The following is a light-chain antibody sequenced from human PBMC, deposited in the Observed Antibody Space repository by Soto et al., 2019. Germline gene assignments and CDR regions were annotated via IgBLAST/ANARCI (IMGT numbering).Light chain of an antibody. Sequence: DIQMTQSPSSLSASVGDRVTITCRASQSISSYLNWYQQKPGKAPKLLIYAASTLQSGVPSRFSGSGSGTDVTLTISSLLPEDVSTYYCQQSYSTPPDAFGQGTKLEIK. J-gene: IGKJ2*01. CDR1: QSISSY. V-gene: IGKV1-39*01. CDR3: QQSYSTPPDA. CDR2: AAS.